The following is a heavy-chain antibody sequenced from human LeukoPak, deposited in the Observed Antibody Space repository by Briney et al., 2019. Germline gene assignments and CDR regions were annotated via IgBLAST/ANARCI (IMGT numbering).Heavy chain of an antibody. CDR1: GGSISSSTYY. V-gene: IGHV4-39*06. D-gene: IGHD5-18*01. CDR3: ARANGYGLLDC. Sequence: PSETLSLTCTVPGGSISSSTYYGGWIRQPPGKGLEGIGSIFYSGNTYYNPSLKSRVTISIDTSKNQFPLKLSSVTAAHTAVYYCARANGYGLLDCWGQGTLVTVSS. J-gene: IGHJ4*02. CDR2: IFYSGNT.